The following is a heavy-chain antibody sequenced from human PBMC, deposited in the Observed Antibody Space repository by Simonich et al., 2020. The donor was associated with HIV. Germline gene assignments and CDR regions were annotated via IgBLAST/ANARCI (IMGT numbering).Heavy chain of an antibody. D-gene: IGHD2-2*01. CDR3: TKGSSSEY. J-gene: IGHJ4*02. CDR1: GFTFGDYA. CDR2: IRTKPEGGTT. Sequence: VQLVESGGGLVQPGRSLRLSCTASGFTFGDYAMGWVRQAPGKGLDWVGFIRTKPEGGTTEYAASVKGRFVISRDDSKSISYLQMNSLKTEDTAVYYCTKGSSSEYWGQGTLVTVSS. V-gene: IGHV3-49*04.